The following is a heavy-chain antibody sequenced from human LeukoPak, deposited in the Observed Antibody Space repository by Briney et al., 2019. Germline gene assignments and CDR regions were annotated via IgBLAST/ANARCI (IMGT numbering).Heavy chain of an antibody. CDR2: ISAYNGNT. D-gene: IGHD3-9*01. Sequence: GASVKVSCKASGYTFTSYGISGVRQAPGQGLEWMGWISAYNGNTNYAQKLQGRVTMTRNTSISTAYMELSSLSSEDTAVYYCARGSSLRYFDWLPYYYYYYMDVWGKGTTVTISS. CDR3: ARGSSLRYFDWLPYYYYYYMDV. V-gene: IGHV1-18*01. CDR1: GYTFTSYG. J-gene: IGHJ6*03.